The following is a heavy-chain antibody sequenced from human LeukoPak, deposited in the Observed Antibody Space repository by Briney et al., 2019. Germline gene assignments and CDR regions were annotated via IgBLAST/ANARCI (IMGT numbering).Heavy chain of an antibody. V-gene: IGHV1-3*01. CDR3: ATGYSSGWDFDY. CDR2: INAGNGNT. D-gene: IGHD6-19*01. CDR1: GYTFTSYA. J-gene: IGHJ4*02. Sequence: ASVKVSCKASGYTFTSYAMHWVRQAPGQRLEWMGWINAGNGNTKYSQKFQGRVTMTEDTSTDTAYMELSSLRSEDTAVYYCATGYSSGWDFDYWGQGTLVTVSS.